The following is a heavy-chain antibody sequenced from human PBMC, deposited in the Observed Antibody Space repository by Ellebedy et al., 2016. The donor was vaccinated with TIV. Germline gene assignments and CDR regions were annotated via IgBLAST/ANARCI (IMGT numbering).Heavy chain of an antibody. V-gene: IGHV3-15*01. CDR3: STGEGGHCGRTSCYSSDY. CDR1: GFTFSTYA. D-gene: IGHD2-2*01. J-gene: IGHJ4*02. Sequence: GESLKISCAASGFTFSTYAMSWVRQAPGKGLEWVGRIQTKADGGREEYAGPVKGRFSISRDDSKNTLYLQMNSLRTEDTAVYYCSTGEGGHCGRTSCYSSDYWGQGTLVTVSS. CDR2: IQTKADGGRE.